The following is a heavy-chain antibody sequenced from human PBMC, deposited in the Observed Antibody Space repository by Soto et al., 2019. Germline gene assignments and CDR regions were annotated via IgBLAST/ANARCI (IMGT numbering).Heavy chain of an antibody. CDR3: ARAVVRWGASVLTYSGSYYPSFDY. D-gene: IGHD1-26*01. J-gene: IGHJ4*02. CDR1: GGSISNGGYS. CDR2: IYHSGST. V-gene: IGHV4-30-2*01. Sequence: SETLSLTCAVSGGSISNGGYSWSWIRQPPGKGLEWIGYIYHSGSTYYNPSLKSRVTISVDRSKNQFSLKLSSVTAADTAVYYSARAVVRWGASVLTYSGSYYPSFDYWGQGTLVTVSS.